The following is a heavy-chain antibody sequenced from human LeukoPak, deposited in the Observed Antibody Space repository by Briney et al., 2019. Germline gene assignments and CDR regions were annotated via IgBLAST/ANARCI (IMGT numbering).Heavy chain of an antibody. Sequence: GGSLRLSCAASGFSFGTDAMNWVRQAPGKALQWVSTFNGNDGGTFYADSVRGRFTISRNDSDNTLYLQMNSLRAEDTALYYCARRRILYGMDVWGQGTTVIVSS. CDR3: ARRRILYGMDV. V-gene: IGHV3-23*01. CDR1: GFSFGTDA. J-gene: IGHJ6*02. D-gene: IGHD5-18*01. CDR2: FNGNDGGT.